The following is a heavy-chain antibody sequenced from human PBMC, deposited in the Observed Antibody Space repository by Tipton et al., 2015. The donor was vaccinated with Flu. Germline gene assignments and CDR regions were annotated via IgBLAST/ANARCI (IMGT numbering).Heavy chain of an antibody. V-gene: IGHV3-33*01. CDR2: IWYDGSNK. D-gene: IGHD3-3*01. CDR1: GFTFSSYG. J-gene: IGHJ4*02. Sequence: QLVQSGGGVVQPGRSLGLSCAASGFTFSSYGMHWVRQAPGKGLEWVAVIWYDGSNKYYADSVKGRFTISRDNSKNTLYLQMNSLRAEDTAVYYCASYYDFWSGYFAFDYWGQGTLVTVSS. CDR3: ASYYDFWSGYFAFDY.